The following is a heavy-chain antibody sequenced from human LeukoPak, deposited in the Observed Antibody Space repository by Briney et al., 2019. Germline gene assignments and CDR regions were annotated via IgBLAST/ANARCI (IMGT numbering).Heavy chain of an antibody. Sequence: SETLSLTCTVSGGSISSSSYYWGWIRQPPGKGLEWIGSIYYSGSTYYNPSLKSRVTISVDTSKNQFSLKLSSVTAADTAVYYCASFYGDRAFFGTYMDVWGKGTTVTVSS. CDR1: GGSISSSSYY. D-gene: IGHD4-17*01. V-gene: IGHV4-39*07. CDR2: IYYSGST. CDR3: ASFYGDRAFFGTYMDV. J-gene: IGHJ6*03.